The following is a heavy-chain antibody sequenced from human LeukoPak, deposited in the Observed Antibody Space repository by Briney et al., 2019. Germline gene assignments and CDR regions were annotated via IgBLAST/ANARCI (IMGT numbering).Heavy chain of an antibody. CDR3: ASVSDGTGYPQMPFDY. J-gene: IGHJ4*02. D-gene: IGHD3-9*01. Sequence: GRSLRLSCAASGFTCSNYAINWVRQPPGKGTEWVSGISGSGGGGNTYYADSATGRCTTSRRNSENTLYLHRNSLRAEDTAIYYCASVSDGTGYPQMPFDYWGQGTLVTVSS. CDR1: GFTCSNYA. V-gene: IGHV3-23*01. CDR2: ISGSGGGGNT.